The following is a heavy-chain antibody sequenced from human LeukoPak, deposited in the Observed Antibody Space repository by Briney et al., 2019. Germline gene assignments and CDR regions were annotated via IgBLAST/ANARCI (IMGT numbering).Heavy chain of an antibody. CDR1: GFTFSSYA. Sequence: GGSLRLSCAASGFTFSSYAMSWVRQAPGKGLEWVSAISGSGGSTYYADSVKGRFTISRDNSKNTLYLQMNSLRAEDTAVYYCAKITAPKPSVLRFLEWSTGTGWLDPWGQGTLVTVSS. V-gene: IGHV3-23*01. J-gene: IGHJ5*02. CDR2: ISGSGGST. CDR3: AKITAPKPSVLRFLEWSTGTGWLDP. D-gene: IGHD3-3*01.